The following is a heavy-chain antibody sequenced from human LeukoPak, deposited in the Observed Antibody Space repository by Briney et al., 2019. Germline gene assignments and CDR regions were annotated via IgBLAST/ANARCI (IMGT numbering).Heavy chain of an antibody. V-gene: IGHV3-23*01. D-gene: IGHD6-19*01. J-gene: IGHJ3*02. CDR1: GLTFSTYG. CDR3: AKGSSGWYVDAFDI. CDR2: ISGSGAST. Sequence: GGSLRLSCAASGLTFSTYGMTWVRQAPGKGLEWVSAISGSGASTYYADSVKGRFTISRDNSKNTLYLQMNSLRAEDTAVYYCAKGSSGWYVDAFDIWGQGTMVTVSS.